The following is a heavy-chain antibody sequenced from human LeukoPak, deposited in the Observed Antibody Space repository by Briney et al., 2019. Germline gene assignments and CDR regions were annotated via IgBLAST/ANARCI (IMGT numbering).Heavy chain of an antibody. CDR2: IIPMSRTA. CDR1: GGTFSSYA. CDR3: ATRKRDNYDFWSGYYLYYYYMDV. V-gene: IGHV1-69*13. J-gene: IGHJ6*03. D-gene: IGHD3-3*01. Sequence: ASVKVSCKASGGTFSSYAISWVRQAPGQGLEWMGGIIPMSRTANFAQKFQGRVTITADESTSTAYMELSSLRSEDTAVYYCATRKRDNYDFWSGYYLYYYYMDVWGKGTTVTVSS.